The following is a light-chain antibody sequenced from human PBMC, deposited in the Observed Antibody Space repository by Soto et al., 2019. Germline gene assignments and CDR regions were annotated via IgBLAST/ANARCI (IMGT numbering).Light chain of an antibody. Sequence: QSALTQPRSVSGSPGQSVAISCTGTSSDVGGYNYVSWYQQYPGKAPKLIIYDVSKRPSGVPDRFSGSKSGNTASLTISGLQAEDEADYYCCSYAGTYTLWVFGGGTMVTVL. CDR3: CSYAGTYTLWV. V-gene: IGLV2-11*01. CDR1: SSDVGGYNY. CDR2: DVS. J-gene: IGLJ3*02.